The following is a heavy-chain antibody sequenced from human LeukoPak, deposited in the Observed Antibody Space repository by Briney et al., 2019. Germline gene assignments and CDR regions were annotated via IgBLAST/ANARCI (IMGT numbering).Heavy chain of an antibody. J-gene: IGHJ3*02. CDR1: GGSISSSSYY. CDR2: IYYSGST. Sequence: SETLSLTCIVSGGSISSSSYYWGWIRQPPGKGLEWIGSIYYSGSTYYNPSLKSRVTISVDTSKNQFSLKLSSVTAADTAVYYCASETGFDAFDIWGQGTMVTVSS. D-gene: IGHD3-9*01. CDR3: ASETGFDAFDI. V-gene: IGHV4-39*01.